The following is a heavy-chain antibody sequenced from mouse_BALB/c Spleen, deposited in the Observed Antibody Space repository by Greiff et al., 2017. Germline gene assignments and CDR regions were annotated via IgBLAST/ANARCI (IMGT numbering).Heavy chain of an antibody. CDR1: GYTFTSYV. V-gene: IGHV1-14*01. CDR2: INPYNDGT. CDR3: ARNYRYDVGYFDV. Sequence: VQLQQSGPELVKPGASVKMSCKASGYTFTSYVMHWVKQKPGQGLEWIGYINPYNDGTKYNEKFKGKATLTSDKSSSTAYMELSSLTSEDSAVYYCARNYRYDVGYFDVWGAGTTVTVSS. J-gene: IGHJ1*01. D-gene: IGHD2-14*01.